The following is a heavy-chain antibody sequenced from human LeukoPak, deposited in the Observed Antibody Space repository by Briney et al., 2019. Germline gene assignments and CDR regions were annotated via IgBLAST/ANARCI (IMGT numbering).Heavy chain of an antibody. J-gene: IGHJ6*02. V-gene: IGHV3-43*02. CDR1: GFTFSSYT. Sequence: PGGSLRLSCAASGFTFSSYTMNWVRQAPGKGLEWVSLISGDGGSTYYADSVKGRFTISRDNSKNSLYLQMNSLRTEDTALYYCAKDSHSGLHGMDVWGQGTTVTVSS. CDR2: ISGDGGST. D-gene: IGHD5-12*01. CDR3: AKDSHSGLHGMDV.